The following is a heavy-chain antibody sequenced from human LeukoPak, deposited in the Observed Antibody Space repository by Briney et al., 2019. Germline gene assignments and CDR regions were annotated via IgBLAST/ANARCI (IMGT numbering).Heavy chain of an antibody. V-gene: IGHV3-74*01. J-gene: IGHJ4*02. CDR1: GFTFSSYW. D-gene: IGHD4-17*01. CDR2: IKTDGTTT. Sequence: PGGSLRLFCAASGFTFSSYWMHWVRQAPGKGLVWISRIKTDGTTTGYADSVKGRFTTSRDNAKNMLYLQMNSLRADEDTAVYYCVRDRTTVTLFDYWGQGPLVTVSS. CDR3: VRDRTTVTLFDY.